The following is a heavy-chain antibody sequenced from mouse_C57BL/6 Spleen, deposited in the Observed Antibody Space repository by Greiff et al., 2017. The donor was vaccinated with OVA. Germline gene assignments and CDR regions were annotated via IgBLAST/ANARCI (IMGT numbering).Heavy chain of an antibody. V-gene: IGHV5-17*01. CDR3: ARCWGDGNWYCDV. D-gene: IGHD1-2*01. CDR2: ISSGSSTI. Sequence: EVKVVESGGGLVKPGGSLKLSCAASGFTFSDYGMHWVRQAPEKGLEWVAYISSGSSTIYYADTVKGRFTISRDNATNTLFLQMTSLRTEETAMDYCARCWGDGNWYCDVWGTGTTVTVAS. J-gene: IGHJ1*03. CDR1: GFTFSDYG.